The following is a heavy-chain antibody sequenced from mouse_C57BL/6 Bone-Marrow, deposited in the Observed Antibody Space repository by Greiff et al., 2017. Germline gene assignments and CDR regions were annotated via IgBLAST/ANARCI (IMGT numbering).Heavy chain of an antibody. D-gene: IGHD2-3*01. V-gene: IGHV5-6*01. J-gene: IGHJ1*03. CDR3: ARHEWLLWYFDV. CDR2: ISSGGSYT. Sequence: VQLQESGGDLVKPGGSLKLSCAASGFTFSSYGMSWVRQTPDKRLEWVATISSGGSYTYYPDSVKGRFTISRDNAKNTLYLQMSSLKSEDTAMYYCARHEWLLWYFDVWGTGTTVTVSS. CDR1: GFTFSSYG.